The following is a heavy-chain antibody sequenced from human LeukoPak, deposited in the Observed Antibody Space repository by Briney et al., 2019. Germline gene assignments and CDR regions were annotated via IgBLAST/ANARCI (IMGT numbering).Heavy chain of an antibody. Sequence: PGRSLRLSCAASGFTVSSNHMSWVRQAPGKGLEWVALISHDGSKKYYADSVKGRFTISRDNSKNTLYLQMNSLTAEDTADYYCARDLGDYVGYDAFDIWGQGTRVTVSS. V-gene: IGHV3-30*03. D-gene: IGHD4-17*01. J-gene: IGHJ3*02. CDR3: ARDLGDYVGYDAFDI. CDR2: ISHDGSKK. CDR1: GFTVSSNH.